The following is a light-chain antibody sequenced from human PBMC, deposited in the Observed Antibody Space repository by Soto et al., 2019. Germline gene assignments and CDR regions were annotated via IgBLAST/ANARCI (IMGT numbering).Light chain of an antibody. Sequence: QSVLTQPASVCGSPGQSITISCTGTNSDIGGYNYVSWYQQHPGKAPKLMIYDVSNRPSGVSYRFSGSKSGNTASLTISGLHAEDEADYYCSSYTSRSTLGVFGGGTKLTVL. CDR3: SSYTSRSTLGV. J-gene: IGLJ2*01. CDR2: DVS. V-gene: IGLV2-14*03. CDR1: NSDIGGYNY.